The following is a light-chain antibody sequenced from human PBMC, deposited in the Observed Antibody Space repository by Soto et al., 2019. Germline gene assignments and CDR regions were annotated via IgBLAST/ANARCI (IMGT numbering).Light chain of an antibody. CDR2: NVS. V-gene: IGLV2-14*01. CDR1: SSDVGGYNY. Sequence: QSVLTQPASVSGSPGQSITISCTGTSSDVGGYNYVSWYQQHPGKAPKLMIYNVSNRPSGVSNRFSGSKSGNTASLIISGLQAEDEGHYYCSSFTRTNTVLFGRGTKVTVL. CDR3: SSFTRTNTVL. J-gene: IGLJ2*01.